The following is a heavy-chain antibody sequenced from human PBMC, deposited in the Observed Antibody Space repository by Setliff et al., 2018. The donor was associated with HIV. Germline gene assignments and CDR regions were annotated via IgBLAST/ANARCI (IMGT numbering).Heavy chain of an antibody. D-gene: IGHD5-18*01. Sequence: PSETLSLTCSVSGGSISSTTYWWGWIRQPPGKGLEWIGTIYYNGNTFYDPSLKSRVTISIDMSKNQFSLKLTSVAAADTAVYYCAKRPGYGCPFHIWGQGTMVTVSS. V-gene: IGHV4-39*01. CDR2: IYYNGNT. J-gene: IGHJ3*02. CDR3: AKRPGYGCPFHI. CDR1: GGSISSTTYW.